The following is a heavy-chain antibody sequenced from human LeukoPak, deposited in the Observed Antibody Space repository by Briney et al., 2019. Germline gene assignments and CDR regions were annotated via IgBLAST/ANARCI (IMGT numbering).Heavy chain of an antibody. V-gene: IGHV3-11*06. Sequence: GGSLRLSCAASGFTFSDYYMSWIRQAPGKGLEWVSSISSSSSYIYYADSVKGRFTISRDNAKNSLYLQMNSLRAEDTAVYCCAREANGSDSSGYYSYDDAFDLWGQGTMVTVSS. D-gene: IGHD3-22*01. CDR2: ISSSSSYI. CDR3: AREANGSDSSGYYSYDDAFDL. J-gene: IGHJ3*01. CDR1: GFTFSDYY.